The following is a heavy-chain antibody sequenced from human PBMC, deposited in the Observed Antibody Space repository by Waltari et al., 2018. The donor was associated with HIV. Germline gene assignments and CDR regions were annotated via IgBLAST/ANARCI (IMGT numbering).Heavy chain of an antibody. CDR3: ARRTGYSSGWYHYFDY. D-gene: IGHD6-19*01. CDR1: GGSFSGYY. Sequence: QVQLQQWGAGLLKPSETLSLTCAVYGGSFSGYYWSWIRQPPGKGLEWIGEINHSGSTNYNPSLKSRVTISVDTSKNQFSLKLSSVTAADTAVYYCARRTGYSSGWYHYFDYWGQGTLVTVSS. V-gene: IGHV4-34*01. CDR2: INHSGST. J-gene: IGHJ4*02.